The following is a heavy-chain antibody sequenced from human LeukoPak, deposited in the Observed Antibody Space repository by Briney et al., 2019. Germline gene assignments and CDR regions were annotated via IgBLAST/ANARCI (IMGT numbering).Heavy chain of an antibody. CDR3: AKDYDFWSGYYPFDY. CDR2: IKQDGSEK. CDR1: GFTFSYYW. D-gene: IGHD3-3*01. Sequence: GGSLRLSCAASGFTFSYYWMSWVRQAPGKGLEWVANIKQDGSEKYYVDSVKGRFTISRDNAKNSLYLQMNSLRAEDTAVYYCAKDYDFWSGYYPFDYWGQGTLVTVSS. J-gene: IGHJ4*02. V-gene: IGHV3-7*04.